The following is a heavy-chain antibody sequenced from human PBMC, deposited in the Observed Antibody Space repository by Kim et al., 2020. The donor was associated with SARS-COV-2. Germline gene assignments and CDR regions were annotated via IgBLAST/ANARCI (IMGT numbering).Heavy chain of an antibody. CDR2: IYYTGTT. D-gene: IGHD4-17*01. Sequence: SETLSLTCTVSGGSIISGTYYWGWIRQHPGTGLEWIGYIYYTGTTYYNPSLKSRLTISIDTSKNQFSLKLTSVTAADTAVYYCARLPGDYFSPVFWGQGTLVSVSS. CDR3: ARLPGDYFSPVF. CDR1: GGSIISGTYY. V-gene: IGHV4-31*03. J-gene: IGHJ4*02.